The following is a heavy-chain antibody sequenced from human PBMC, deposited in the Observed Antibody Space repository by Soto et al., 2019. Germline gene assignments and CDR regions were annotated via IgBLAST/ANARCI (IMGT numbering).Heavy chain of an antibody. Sequence: QVQLVESGGGVVQPGRSLRLSCAASGFTFSSYGMRWVRQAPGKGLEWVAVIWYDGSNKYYADSVKGRFTISRDNSKNTLYLQMNSLRAEDTAVYYCARDGAAQLPFDYWGQGTLVTVSS. V-gene: IGHV3-33*01. D-gene: IGHD6-13*01. CDR1: GFTFSSYG. CDR3: ARDGAAQLPFDY. J-gene: IGHJ4*02. CDR2: IWYDGSNK.